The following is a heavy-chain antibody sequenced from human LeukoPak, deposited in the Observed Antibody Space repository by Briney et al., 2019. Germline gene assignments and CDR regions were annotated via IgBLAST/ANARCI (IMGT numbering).Heavy chain of an antibody. Sequence: GRSLRLSCGASGFTFSDYSMNWVRQAPGKGLAWDASITSAGGYKYYADSVKGRFTISRDNAQNSLFLQMNSLRAEDTAVYFCATSGGFVLPNAITGNWYMDVWGRGTSVTVSS. CDR2: ITSAGGYK. CDR1: GFTFSDYS. D-gene: IGHD2-2*01. V-gene: IGHV3-21*01. J-gene: IGHJ6*03. CDR3: ATSGGFVLPNAITGNWYMDV.